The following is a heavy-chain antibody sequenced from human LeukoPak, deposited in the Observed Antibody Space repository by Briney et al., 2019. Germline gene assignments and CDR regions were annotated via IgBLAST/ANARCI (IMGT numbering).Heavy chain of an antibody. CDR2: IRYDGRNK. CDR1: GLTFSSYG. CDR3: ARPQGYFAANFDY. V-gene: IGHV3-30*02. D-gene: IGHD3-22*01. J-gene: IGHJ4*02. Sequence: GGSLRLSCAASGLTFSSYGMHWVRQAPGKGLEWVAFIRYDGRNKYYADSVKGRFTISRDNSKNTLYLQMNSLRGEDTAVFYCARPQGYFAANFDYWGQGTLVTVSS.